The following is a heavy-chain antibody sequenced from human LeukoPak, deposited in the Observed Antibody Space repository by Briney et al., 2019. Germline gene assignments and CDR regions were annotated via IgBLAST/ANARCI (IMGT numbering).Heavy chain of an antibody. V-gene: IGHV4-34*01. CDR3: ARVKAVAGTLPHLLDY. J-gene: IGHJ4*01. D-gene: IGHD6-19*01. CDR1: GGSFSGYY. Sequence: SETLSLTCAVYGGSFSGYYWSWIRQPPGKGLEWIGEINHRGSTNYNPPLKSRLTISKDKFKNQFSLKLTSVTVADTAVYFCARVKAVAGTLPHLLDYWGQGTLVTVS. CDR2: INHRGST.